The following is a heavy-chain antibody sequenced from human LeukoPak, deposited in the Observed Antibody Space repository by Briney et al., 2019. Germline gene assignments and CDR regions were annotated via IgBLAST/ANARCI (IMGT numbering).Heavy chain of an antibody. Sequence: GGSLRLSCAASGFSFSSYWMHWVRQAPGKGLVWVSRIRSDGGDTSYADSVKGRFTISRDNAENTLYLQMNSLRAEDTAVYYCARDEVLGSGSYWDWGQGTLVTVSS. CDR3: ARDEVLGSGSYWD. J-gene: IGHJ4*02. V-gene: IGHV3-74*01. CDR1: GFSFSSYW. CDR2: IRSDGGDT. D-gene: IGHD3-10*01.